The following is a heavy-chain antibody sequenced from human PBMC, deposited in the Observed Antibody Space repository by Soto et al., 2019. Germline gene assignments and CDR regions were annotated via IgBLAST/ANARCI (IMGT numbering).Heavy chain of an antibody. CDR3: ARQVAAAGTDVDYYYGMDV. Sequence: PSETLSLTCTVSGGSISSGDYYWSWIRQPPGKGLEWIGYIYYSGSTYYNPSLKSRVTISVDTSKNQFSLKLSSVTAADTAVYYCARQVAAAGTDVDYYYGMDVWGQGTTVTVSS. V-gene: IGHV4-30-4*01. CDR2: IYYSGST. CDR1: GGSISSGDYY. J-gene: IGHJ6*02. D-gene: IGHD6-13*01.